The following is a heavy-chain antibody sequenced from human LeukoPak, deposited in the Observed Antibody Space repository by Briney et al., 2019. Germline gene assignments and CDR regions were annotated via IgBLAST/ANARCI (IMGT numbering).Heavy chain of an antibody. CDR1: GFTVSSNY. V-gene: IGHV3-53*01. CDR3: AKDPTVTRLNY. D-gene: IGHD4-17*01. CDR2: IYSGGRT. J-gene: IGHJ4*02. Sequence: PGGSLKLSCAASGFTVSSNYMSWVRQAPGKGLEWVSVIYSGGRTYYADSVKGRFTISRDNSKNTLYLQMNSLRAEDTAVYYCAKDPTVTRLNYWGQGTLVTVSS.